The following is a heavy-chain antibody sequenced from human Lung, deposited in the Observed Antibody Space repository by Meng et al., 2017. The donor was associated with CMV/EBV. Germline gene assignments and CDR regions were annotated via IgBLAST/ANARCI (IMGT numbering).Heavy chain of an antibody. V-gene: IGHV3-23*01. CDR1: GFTFSSYA. D-gene: IGHD3-10*01. CDR2: ISGSGGST. Sequence: GESLKISCAASGFTFSSYAMSWVRQAPGKGLEWVSAISGSGGSTYYADSVKGRFTISRDNSKNTLYLQMNSLRAEDTAVYYCAKRLGGLLSSDADLGYWGQGNXV. CDR3: AKRLGGLLSSDADLGY. J-gene: IGHJ4*02.